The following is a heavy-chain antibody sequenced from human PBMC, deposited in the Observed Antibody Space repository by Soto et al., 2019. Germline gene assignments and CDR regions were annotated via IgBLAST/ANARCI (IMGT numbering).Heavy chain of an antibody. V-gene: IGHV3-23*01. CDR3: AKDLCVSPGGYTPCFWFDP. CDR2: ISGSGGST. D-gene: IGHD6-25*01. Sequence: PGGSLRLSCAASGFTFSSYAMSWVRQAPGKGLEWVSAISGSGGSTYYADSVKGRFTISRDNSKNTLYLQMNSLRAEDTAVYYCAKDLCVSPGGYTPCFWFDPWGQGTLVTVSS. J-gene: IGHJ5*02. CDR1: GFTFSSYA.